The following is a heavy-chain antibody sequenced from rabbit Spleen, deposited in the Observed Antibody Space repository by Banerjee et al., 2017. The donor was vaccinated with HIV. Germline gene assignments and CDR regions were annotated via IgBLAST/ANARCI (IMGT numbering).Heavy chain of an antibody. CDR3: ARDAATSFSSYGMDL. V-gene: IGHV1S40*01. Sequence: LVEYGGDLVQPGASLTLTCTASGFDFSNYNFMCWVRQAPGKGLEWIACIDTGSRDFTYYASWAKGRFTISKTSSTTVTLQMTSLTVADTATYFCARDAATSFSSYGMDLWGQGTLVTVS. J-gene: IGHJ6*01. CDR1: GFDFSNYNF. CDR2: IDTGSRDFT. D-gene: IGHD8-1*01.